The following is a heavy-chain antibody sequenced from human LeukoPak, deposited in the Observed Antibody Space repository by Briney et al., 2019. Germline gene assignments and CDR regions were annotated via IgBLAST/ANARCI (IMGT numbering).Heavy chain of an antibody. CDR2: IYYSGST. J-gene: IGHJ3*02. D-gene: IGHD3-10*01. CDR3: ARTMVRGVRGAFDI. Sequence: PSETLSLTCTVSGGSISSYYWSWIRQLQGMGLEGIGYIYYSGSTNYNPSLKSRVTISVDTSKNQFSLKLSSVTAADTAVYYCARTMVRGVRGAFDIWGQGTMVTVSS. V-gene: IGHV4-59*01. CDR1: GGSISSYY.